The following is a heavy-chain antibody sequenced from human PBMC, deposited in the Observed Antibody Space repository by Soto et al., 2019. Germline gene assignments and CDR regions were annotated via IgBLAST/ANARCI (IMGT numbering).Heavy chain of an antibody. D-gene: IGHD2-2*01. V-gene: IGHV4-31*02. J-gene: IGHJ4*02. Sequence: TLSLTCTFSGCSISSGGYCLSWIRQHPGKGLEWIGYIYYSGSTYYNPSLKSRVTISVDTSKNQFPLKLSSVTAADTAVYYCARGISQLIDYWGQGTLVTVSS. CDR2: IYYSGST. CDR1: GCSISSGGYC. CDR3: ARGISQLIDY.